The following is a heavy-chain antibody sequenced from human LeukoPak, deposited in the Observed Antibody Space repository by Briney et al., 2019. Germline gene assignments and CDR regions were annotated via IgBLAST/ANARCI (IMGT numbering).Heavy chain of an antibody. D-gene: IGHD6-13*01. CDR3: AKLQSWQQLSLDY. J-gene: IGHJ4*02. CDR1: GFTFSTYS. V-gene: IGHV3-21*01. Sequence: GGSLRLSCAASGFTFSTYSMNWVRQAPGKGLEWVSSISSSSSYIYYADSVKGRFTISRDNAKNSLYLQMNSLRAEDTAVYYCAKLQSWQQLSLDYWGQGTLVTVSS. CDR2: ISSSSSYI.